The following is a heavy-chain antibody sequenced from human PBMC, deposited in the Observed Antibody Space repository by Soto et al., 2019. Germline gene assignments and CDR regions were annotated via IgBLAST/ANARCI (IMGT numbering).Heavy chain of an antibody. D-gene: IGHD2-8*02. CDR2: IYYSGST. V-gene: IGHV4-61*01. CDR3: ARVLVLDRGGSDAFDI. Sequence: PSETLSLTCTVSGGSVSSGSYYWSWIRQPPGKGLEWIGYIYYSGSTNYNPSLKSRVTISVDTSKNQFSLKLSSVTAADTAVYYCARVLVLDRGGSDAFDIWGQGTMVTVPS. CDR1: GGSVSSGSYY. J-gene: IGHJ3*02.